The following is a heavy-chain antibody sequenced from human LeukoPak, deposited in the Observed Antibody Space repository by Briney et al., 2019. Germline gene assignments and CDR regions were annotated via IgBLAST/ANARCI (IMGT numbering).Heavy chain of an antibody. CDR1: GFTFSSYW. CDR2: IKQDGSEK. D-gene: IGHD3-9*01. J-gene: IGHJ3*02. CDR3: ARDYDILTGDYDAFDI. V-gene: IGHV3-7*01. Sequence: GGSLRLSCAASGFTFSSYWMSWVRQAPGKGLEWVANIKQDGSEKYYVDSVKGRFTISRDNAKNSLYLQMNSLRAEDTAVYYCARDYDILTGDYDAFDIWGQGTMVTVSS.